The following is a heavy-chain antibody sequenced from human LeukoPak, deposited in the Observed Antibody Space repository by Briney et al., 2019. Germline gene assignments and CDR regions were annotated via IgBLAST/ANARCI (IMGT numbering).Heavy chain of an antibody. V-gene: IGHV4-4*07. Sequence: SETLSLTCTVSGGSISSYYWSWMRQPAGKGLEWIGRIYTSGSTNYNPSLKSRVTMSVDTSKNQFSLKLSSVTAADTAVYYCARDLVSSGLVVVRAFDIWGQGTMVTVSS. J-gene: IGHJ3*02. D-gene: IGHD3-22*01. CDR1: GGSISSYY. CDR3: ARDLVSSGLVVVRAFDI. CDR2: IYTSGST.